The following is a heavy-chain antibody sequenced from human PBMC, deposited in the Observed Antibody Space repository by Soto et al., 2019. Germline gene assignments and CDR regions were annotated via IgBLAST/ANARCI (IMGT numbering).Heavy chain of an antibody. J-gene: IGHJ4*02. CDR1: GFTFSSYA. CDR3: ATAPRGTDFAEWTYYSDY. D-gene: IGHD3-3*01. CDR2: ISYDGSNK. V-gene: IGHV3-30-3*01. Sequence: QVQLVESGGGVVQPGRSLRLSCAASGFTFSSYAMHWVRQAPGKGLEWVAGISYDGSNKYYADSVKGRFTSSRDNSKNTRYLQMHSLRAAPTAVYYSATAPRGTDFAEWTYYSDYWGQGTLVTVSS.